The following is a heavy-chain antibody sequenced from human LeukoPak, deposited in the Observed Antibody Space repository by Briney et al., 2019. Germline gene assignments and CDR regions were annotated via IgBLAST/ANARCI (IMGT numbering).Heavy chain of an antibody. CDR3: ARGGSRDGYNPFDY. Sequence: SQTLSLTCAISGDSVSSNSAAWNWIRQSPSRGLEWLGRTYYRSKWYNDYAVSVRSRITINPDTSKNQFSLQLNFVTPEDTAVYYCARGGSRDGYNPFDYWGQGTLVTVSS. V-gene: IGHV6-1*01. D-gene: IGHD5-24*01. CDR2: TYYRSKWYN. CDR1: GDSVSSNSAA. J-gene: IGHJ4*02.